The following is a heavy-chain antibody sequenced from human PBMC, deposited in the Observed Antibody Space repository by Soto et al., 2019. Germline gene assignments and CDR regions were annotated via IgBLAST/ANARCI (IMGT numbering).Heavy chain of an antibody. V-gene: IGHV4-31*03. CDR3: ASLTTVTYYFDY. J-gene: IGHJ4*02. CDR1: GGSISSGGYY. CDR2: IYYSGST. Sequence: QVQLQESGPGLVKPSQTLSLTCTVSGGSISSGGYYWSWIRQHPGKGLEWIGYIYYSGSTYYNPSLQSRVTISVDTSKNQFSLKLSSVTAADTAVYYCASLTTVTYYFDYWGQGTLVTVSS. D-gene: IGHD4-17*01.